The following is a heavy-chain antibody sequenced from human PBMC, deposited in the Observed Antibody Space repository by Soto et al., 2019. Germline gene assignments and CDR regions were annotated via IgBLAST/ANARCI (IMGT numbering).Heavy chain of an antibody. Sequence: PSETLSLTCSVPGDSITTNGYYFYCIRQPPGNGLQWIGNVYWTGSTFSHPSLTSRVFISVDTSKNEFSLRLTSVTAADTAVYYCARSHYTYGLLIDYWGPGTLVTVSS. CDR3: ARSHYTYGLLIDY. V-gene: IGHV4-39*01. D-gene: IGHD2-8*01. CDR2: VYWTGST. CDR1: GDSITTNGYY. J-gene: IGHJ4*02.